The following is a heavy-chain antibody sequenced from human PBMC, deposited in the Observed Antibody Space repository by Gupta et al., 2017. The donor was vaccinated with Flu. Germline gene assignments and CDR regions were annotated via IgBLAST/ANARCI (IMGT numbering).Heavy chain of an antibody. J-gene: IGHJ4*02. Sequence: EVQLVESGGGLVQPGGSLRLSRAVSGFKFSTYWMDWVRQAPGKGLEWVANIATDGSVKNYAASVKGRFTISRDNAEDSLYLQMHSLRADDTALYYCARNRGWQQFDYWGQGALVTVSS. CDR3: ARNRGWQQFDY. CDR1: GFKFSTYW. D-gene: IGHD5-24*01. V-gene: IGHV3-7*01. CDR2: IATDGSVK.